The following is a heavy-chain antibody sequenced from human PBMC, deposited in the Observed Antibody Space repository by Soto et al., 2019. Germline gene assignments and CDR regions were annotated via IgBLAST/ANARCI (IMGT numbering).Heavy chain of an antibody. V-gene: IGHV4-59*08. CDR3: ARHEAGYGRLDY. J-gene: IGHJ4*02. D-gene: IGHD1-1*01. CDR1: GGSISSYY. Sequence: PSETLSLTCTVSGGSISSYYWSWIRQPPGKGLEWIGYIYYSGNTNYNPSLKSRVTISVDTSKNQFSLQLSSVTAAGTAVYYCARHEAGYGRLDYWGQGTLVTVSS. CDR2: IYYSGNT.